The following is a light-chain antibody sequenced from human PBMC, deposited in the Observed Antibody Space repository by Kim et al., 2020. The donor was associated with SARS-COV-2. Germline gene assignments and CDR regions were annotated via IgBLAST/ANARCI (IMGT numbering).Light chain of an antibody. CDR3: LQHHSYPPT. CDR1: QGISNY. V-gene: IGKV1-17*03. CDR2: SAS. Sequence: DIQMTQSPSVMSASVGDRVTITCRASQGISNYLAWFQQKPGKVPKCLISSASSLQRGVPSRFSGGGSGTEFTLTISGLQPEDFATYYCLQHHSYPPTFAGGTKVDIK. J-gene: IGKJ4*01.